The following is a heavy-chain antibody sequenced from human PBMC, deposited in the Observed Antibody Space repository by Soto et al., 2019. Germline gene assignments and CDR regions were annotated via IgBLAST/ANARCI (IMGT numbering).Heavy chain of an antibody. CDR1: GFTFRSYV. V-gene: IGHV3-30*05. D-gene: IGHD3-16*01. CDR2: TSYDGSDK. Sequence: QVQLVESGGGVVQPGTSLRVSCVGSGFTFRSYVIHWVRQAPGKGLEWVALTSYDGSDKYYGDSVRGRFTISRDNSRNTVELQKDSPKPEGTAFYYRAGRGTTGGLDVWGQGTLVSVSS. J-gene: IGHJ1*01. CDR3: AGRGTTGGLDV.